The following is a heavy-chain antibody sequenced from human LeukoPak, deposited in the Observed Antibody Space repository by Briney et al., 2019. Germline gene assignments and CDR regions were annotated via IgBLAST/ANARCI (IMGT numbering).Heavy chain of an antibody. CDR3: ARGGYGSGSPHYNYYMDV. Sequence: GGSLRLSCAASGFIFSRNSMNWVRQAPGKGLEWVSSISSSSSYIYYADSVKGRFTISRDNSKNTLYLQMNSLGAEDTAVYYCARGGYGSGSPHYNYYMDVWGKGTTVTISS. J-gene: IGHJ6*03. D-gene: IGHD3-10*01. CDR1: GFIFSRNS. V-gene: IGHV3-21*04. CDR2: ISSSSSYI.